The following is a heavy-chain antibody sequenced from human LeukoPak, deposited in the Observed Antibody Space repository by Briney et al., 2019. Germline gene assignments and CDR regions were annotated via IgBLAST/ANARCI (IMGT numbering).Heavy chain of an antibody. CDR3: ARGRGAARFVTIEFDY. CDR1: GGSFSGYH. CDR2: INHRGST. D-gene: IGHD6-6*01. J-gene: IGHJ4*02. V-gene: IGHV4-34*01. Sequence: SETLSLTCAVYGGSFSGYHWSWIRQPPGKGLEWIGEINHRGSTNYNPSLKSRVTMSVDTSKNQFSLKLSSVTAADTAVYYCARGRGAARFVTIEFDYWGQGALATVSS.